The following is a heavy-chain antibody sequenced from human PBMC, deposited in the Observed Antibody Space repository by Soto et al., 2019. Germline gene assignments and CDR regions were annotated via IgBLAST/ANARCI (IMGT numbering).Heavy chain of an antibody. CDR2: VSYDRSQK. D-gene: IGHD3-10*01. V-gene: IGHV3-30-3*01. CDR3: AREVSGSDGMKIFDY. Sequence: QVQVVESGGGVVQPGRSLRLSCAASGFTFGSYAVHWVRQAPGEGLEWVAIVSYDRSQKNYADSVRGRFTISRDNSKNTLFLQMESLRAEDTAMYYCAREVSGSDGMKIFDYWGQGTLVTVSS. J-gene: IGHJ4*02. CDR1: GFTFGSYA.